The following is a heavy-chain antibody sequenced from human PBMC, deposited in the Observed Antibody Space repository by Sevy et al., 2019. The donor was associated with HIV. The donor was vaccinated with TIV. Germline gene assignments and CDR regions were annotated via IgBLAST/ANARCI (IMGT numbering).Heavy chain of an antibody. CDR3: ARGGSAYAFDI. V-gene: IGHV4-59*01. CDR1: GDSISYYY. J-gene: IGHJ3*02. Sequence: SETLSLTCAVSGDSISYYYWNWIRQPPGKGLEWIGYMFYSGSTNYNRSIKSRVIISVDTSKNQVSLNLTSVTEADTAMYYCARGGSAYAFDIWGQGTMVTVSS. CDR2: MFYSGST. D-gene: IGHD3-16*01.